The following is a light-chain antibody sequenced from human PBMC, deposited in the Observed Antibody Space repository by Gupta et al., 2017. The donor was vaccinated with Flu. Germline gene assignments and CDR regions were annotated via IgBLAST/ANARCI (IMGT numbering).Light chain of an antibody. Sequence: EIVLTQSPATLSLSPGERATLSCRASQSVSSYLAWYQQKPGQAPRLLIYDASNRATGIPARFSGSGSGTDFTLTISSLEPEEFAVYYCQQRSNWPPEALTFGGGTKVEIK. J-gene: IGKJ4*01. V-gene: IGKV3-11*01. CDR3: QQRSNWPPEALT. CDR1: QSVSSY. CDR2: DAS.